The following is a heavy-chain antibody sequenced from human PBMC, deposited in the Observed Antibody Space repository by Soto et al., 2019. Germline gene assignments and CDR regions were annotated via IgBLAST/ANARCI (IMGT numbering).Heavy chain of an antibody. CDR3: ARGFRKYYGSGSTFDY. V-gene: IGHV4-34*01. J-gene: IGHJ4*02. CDR2: INHSGST. Sequence: LSLTCAVYGGSFSGYYWSWIRQPPGKGLEWIGEINHSGSTNYNPSLKSRVTISVDTSKNQFSLKLSSVTAADTAVYYCARGFRKYYGSGSTFDYWGQGTLVTVYS. D-gene: IGHD3-10*01. CDR1: GGSFSGYY.